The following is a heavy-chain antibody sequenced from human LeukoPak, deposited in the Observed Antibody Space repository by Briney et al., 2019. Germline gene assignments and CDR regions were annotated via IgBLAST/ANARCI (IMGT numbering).Heavy chain of an antibody. V-gene: IGHV4-39*07. D-gene: IGHD1-26*01. CDR1: GSSISSTNYL. Sequence: SDTLSLTCTVSGSSISSTNYLWGWIRQPAGKGLEWIGSIAYSGTTYDNPSLKNRVTISVHTSKNQFSLKLSSVTAADTAIYCCARADSEGAVYWGQGALVTVSS. CDR2: IAYSGTT. J-gene: IGHJ4*02. CDR3: ARADSEGAVY.